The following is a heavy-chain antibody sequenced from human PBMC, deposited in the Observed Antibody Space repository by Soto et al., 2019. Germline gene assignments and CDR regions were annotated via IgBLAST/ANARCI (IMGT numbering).Heavy chain of an antibody. CDR1: GGSISSSSYY. CDR2: IYYSGST. CDR3: ARQGRIAVAV. V-gene: IGHV4-39*01. J-gene: IGHJ4*02. D-gene: IGHD6-19*01. Sequence: QLQLQESGPGLVKPSETLSLTCTVSGGSISSSSYYWGWIRQPPGKGLEWIGSIYYSGSTYYNPSLKSRVTISVDTSNNQFSLKLSSVTAADTAVYYCARQGRIAVAVWGQGTLVTVSS.